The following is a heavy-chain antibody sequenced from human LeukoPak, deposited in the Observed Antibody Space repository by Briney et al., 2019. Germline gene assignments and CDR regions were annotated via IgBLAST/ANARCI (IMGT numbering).Heavy chain of an antibody. Sequence: ASVKVSCKASGYTFTSYYMHWVRQAPGQGLEWMGMINPSGGSTSYAQKFQGRVTMTRDTSTSTVYMELSSLRSEDTAVYYCARVSSGGSGKKSPYYFDYWGQGTLVTVSS. CDR3: ARVSSGGSGKKSPYYFDY. V-gene: IGHV1-46*01. J-gene: IGHJ4*02. CDR2: INPSGGST. D-gene: IGHD3-10*01. CDR1: GYTFTSYY.